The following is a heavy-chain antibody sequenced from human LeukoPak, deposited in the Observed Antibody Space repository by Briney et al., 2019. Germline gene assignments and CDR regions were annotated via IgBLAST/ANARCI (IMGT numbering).Heavy chain of an antibody. J-gene: IGHJ4*02. D-gene: IGHD4-23*01. Sequence: PGGSLRLSCAASGFTFSSYAMSWVRQAPGKGLEWVSGISGSGDNTYYADSVKGRFTISRDNSKDTLYLQMNSLRAEDTAVYYCAKDLEATTVVIYYWGQGTLVTVSS. CDR3: AKDLEATTVVIYY. CDR1: GFTFSSYA. V-gene: IGHV3-23*01. CDR2: ISGSGDNT.